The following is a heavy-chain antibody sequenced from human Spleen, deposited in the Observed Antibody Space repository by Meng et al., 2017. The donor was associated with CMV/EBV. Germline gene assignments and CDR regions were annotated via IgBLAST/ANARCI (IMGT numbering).Heavy chain of an antibody. CDR1: GFTFSSYA. J-gene: IGHJ6*02. CDR2: ISGSGGST. Sequence: GGSLRLSCAASGFTFSSYAMSWVRQAPGKGLEWVSAISGSGGSTYYADSVKGRFTISRDNSKNTLYLQMNSLGTDDTAVYYCAKARNSAAAAGPRHYYYGMDVWGQGTTVTVSS. CDR3: AKARNSAAAAGPRHYYYGMDV. V-gene: IGHV3-23*01. D-gene: IGHD6-13*01.